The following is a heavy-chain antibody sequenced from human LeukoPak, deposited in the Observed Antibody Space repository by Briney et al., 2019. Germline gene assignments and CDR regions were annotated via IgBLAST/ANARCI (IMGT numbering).Heavy chain of an antibody. CDR1: GYTFSTYA. Sequence: ASVKVSCKASGYTFSTYAISWVRQAPGQGLEWMGWISAYNGNTNYAQKLQGRVTMTTDTSTSTAYMELRSLRSDDTAVYYCARDPNYYGSGSYYIDWFDPWGPGTLVTVSS. CDR3: ARDPNYYGSGSYYIDWFDP. CDR2: ISAYNGNT. J-gene: IGHJ5*02. D-gene: IGHD3-10*01. V-gene: IGHV1-18*01.